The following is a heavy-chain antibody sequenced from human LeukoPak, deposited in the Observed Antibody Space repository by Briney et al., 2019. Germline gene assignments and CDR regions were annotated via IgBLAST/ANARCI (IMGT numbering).Heavy chain of an antibody. V-gene: IGHV3-23*01. CDR2: ISGSGGST. J-gene: IGHJ6*03. CDR1: GFTFSSYG. D-gene: IGHD5-24*01. CDR3: AKDNYLHYYYYYYMDV. Sequence: GGSLRLSCAASGFTFSSYGMSWVRQAPGKGLEWVSAISGSGGSTYYADSVKGRFTISRDNSKNTLYLQMNSLRAEDTAVYYCAKDNYLHYYYYYYMDVWGKGTTVTISS.